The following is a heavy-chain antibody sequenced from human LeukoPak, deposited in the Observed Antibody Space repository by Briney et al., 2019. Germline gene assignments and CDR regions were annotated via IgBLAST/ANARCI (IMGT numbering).Heavy chain of an antibody. Sequence: GGSLRLSCAASGFTFSSYSMNWVRQAPGKGLEWVSYISHSSSTIYYADSVKGRFTISRDNAKKSLYLQMNSLRAEDSTVYYCARDRLHYGEYEKTFDYWGQGTLVTVSS. CDR2: ISHSSSTI. CDR1: GFTFSSYS. CDR3: ARDRLHYGEYEKTFDY. V-gene: IGHV3-48*01. D-gene: IGHD4-17*01. J-gene: IGHJ4*02.